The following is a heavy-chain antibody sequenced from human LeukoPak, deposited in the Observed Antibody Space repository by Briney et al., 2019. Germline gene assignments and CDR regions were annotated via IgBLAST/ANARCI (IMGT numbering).Heavy chain of an antibody. CDR1: GFTFISYA. V-gene: IGHV3-23*01. Sequence: TGGSLRLSCAASGFTFISYAMSWVRQAPGKGLEWVSAISGSGGSTYYADSVKGRFTISRDNSKNTLYLQMNSLRAEDTAVYYCAKRGPHRWLVIGVFDAFDIWGQGTMVTVSS. CDR3: AKRGPHRWLVIGVFDAFDI. D-gene: IGHD6-19*01. J-gene: IGHJ3*02. CDR2: ISGSGGST.